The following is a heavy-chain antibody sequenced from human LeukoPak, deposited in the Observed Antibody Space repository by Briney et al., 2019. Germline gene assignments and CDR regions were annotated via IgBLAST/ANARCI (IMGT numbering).Heavy chain of an antibody. CDR1: GFTFSTAW. Sequence: PGGSLRLSCVASGFTFSTAWMHWARQTPGKGLVWVSHINGDGRRINYADDVKGRFTISRDNAKNTLYLQMNSLRVEDTAVYYCVRDPPRTSGPWGQGTLVTVSS. V-gene: IGHV3-74*01. J-gene: IGHJ5*02. CDR3: VRDPPRTSGP. D-gene: IGHD3-10*01. CDR2: INGDGRRI.